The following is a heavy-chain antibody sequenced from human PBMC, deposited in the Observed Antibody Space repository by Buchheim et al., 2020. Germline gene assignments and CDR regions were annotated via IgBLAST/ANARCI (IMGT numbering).Heavy chain of an antibody. Sequence: QVQLVQSGAEVKKPGASVKVSFKASGYTFTSYYMHWVRQAPGQGLEWMGIINPSGGSTSYAQKFQGRVTMTRDPSTSTVYMELSSLRSEDTAVYYCARAFYEYSSSIPPWFDPWGQGTL. CDR1: GYTFTSYY. V-gene: IGHV1-46*03. CDR2: INPSGGST. CDR3: ARAFYEYSSSIPPWFDP. D-gene: IGHD6-13*01. J-gene: IGHJ5*02.